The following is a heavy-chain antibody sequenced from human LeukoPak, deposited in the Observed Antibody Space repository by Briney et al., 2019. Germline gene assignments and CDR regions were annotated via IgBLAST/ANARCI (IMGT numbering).Heavy chain of an antibody. CDR1: GYILNELS. J-gene: IGHJ4*02. V-gene: IGHV1-24*01. CDR2: FNPENGEA. CDR3: ATKDRYSVTGYYVFDS. D-gene: IGHD3-9*01. Sequence: AASVTVSYMVSGYILNELSIHGVGQAPGKGREGMGGFNPENGEANYAQTFQDRVTMTEDTSTDTTYMELSSLRSEDTAVYYCATKDRYSVTGYYVFDSWGQGTLVTVSS.